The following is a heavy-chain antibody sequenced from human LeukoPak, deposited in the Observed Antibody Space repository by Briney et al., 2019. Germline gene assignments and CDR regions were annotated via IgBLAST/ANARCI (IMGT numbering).Heavy chain of an antibody. CDR2: IKQDGSEK. Sequence: GGSLRLSCAASGFTFSSYWMSWVRQAPGKGLEWVANIKQDGSEKYYVDSVKGRFTISRDNAQNSLYLQMNSLRAEDTAVYYCAKNQGQWLVPVDYWGQGTLVTVSS. CDR3: AKNQGQWLVPVDY. CDR1: GFTFSSYW. V-gene: IGHV3-7*02. J-gene: IGHJ4*02. D-gene: IGHD6-19*01.